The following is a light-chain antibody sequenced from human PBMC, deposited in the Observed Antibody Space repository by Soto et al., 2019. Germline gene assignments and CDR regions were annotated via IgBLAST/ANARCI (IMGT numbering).Light chain of an antibody. Sequence: DIVLTQTPLSSPVTLGQPAAISCRSSQSLVHSDGNTYLNWLQQRPGQPPRLLIYEVSNRFSGVPDRFSGSGAGTEFTLEISRVEAEDAGLYYCMQTTQFPLTFGRGTKVEIK. V-gene: IGKV2-24*01. J-gene: IGKJ4*01. CDR3: MQTTQFPLT. CDR1: QSLVHSDGNTY. CDR2: EVS.